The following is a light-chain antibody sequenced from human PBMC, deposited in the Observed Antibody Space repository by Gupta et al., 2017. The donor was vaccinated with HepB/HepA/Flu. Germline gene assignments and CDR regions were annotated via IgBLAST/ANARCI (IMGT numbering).Light chain of an antibody. J-gene: IGLJ1*01. CDR2: DVS. V-gene: IGLV2-14*01. CDR1: SSDVGGYNY. Sequence: QSALTQPASVSGSPGQSITISCTGTSSDVGGYNYVSWYQQHPGKAPKPMIYDVSNRPSGVSNRFFWFKVGKPGSPNIFGLQAEDEAEFYVSLYKSRSTLGGFGTGTKVTVL. CDR3: SLYKSRSTLGG.